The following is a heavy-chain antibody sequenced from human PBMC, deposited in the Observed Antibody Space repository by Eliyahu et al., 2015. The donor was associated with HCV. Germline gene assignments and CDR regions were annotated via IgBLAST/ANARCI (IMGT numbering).Heavy chain of an antibody. J-gene: IGHJ3*02. CDR1: GFPVSSNY. D-gene: IGHD3-16*02. CDR3: ARFPITFGGVIADAFDI. Sequence: EVQLVECGRGLVQPGGSLRLSCAASGFPVSSNYMXWVRQAPGKGLEWGSVIYSGGSTYYADSVKGRFTISRDNSKNTLYLQMNSLRAEDTAVYYCARFPITFGGVIADAFDIWGQGTMVTVSS. CDR2: IYSGGST. V-gene: IGHV3-66*02.